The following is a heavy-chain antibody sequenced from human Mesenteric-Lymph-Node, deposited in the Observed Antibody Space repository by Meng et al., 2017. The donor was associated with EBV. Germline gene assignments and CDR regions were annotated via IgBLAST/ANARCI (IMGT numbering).Heavy chain of an antibody. J-gene: IGHJ1*01. V-gene: IGHV4-4*02. D-gene: IGHD3-16*01. Sequence: QVVESRPGLGNTSGALSLTCSVSVDSISNSNWWSWVRQPPGKGLEWIGEIYYTGSTNYNPSLKSRVSMSVDKSKNEFSLEVNSVTAADTAVYYCASGGVRDPSPPYWGQGALVTVSS. CDR2: IYYTGST. CDR3: ASGGVRDPSPPY. CDR1: VDSISNSNW.